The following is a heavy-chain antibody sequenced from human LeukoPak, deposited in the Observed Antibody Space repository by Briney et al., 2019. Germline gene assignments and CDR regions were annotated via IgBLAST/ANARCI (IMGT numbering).Heavy chain of an antibody. D-gene: IGHD4-17*01. CDR2: IYYSGST. J-gene: IGHJ3*02. CDR1: GGSISSYY. CDR3: ARHADTTVTAFDI. V-gene: IGHV4-59*08. Sequence: PSETLSLTCTVSGGSISSYYWSWIRQPPGKGLEWIGYIYYSGSTNYNPSLKSRVTISVDTSKNQFSLKLSSVTAADAAVYYCARHADTTVTAFDIWGQGTMVTVSS.